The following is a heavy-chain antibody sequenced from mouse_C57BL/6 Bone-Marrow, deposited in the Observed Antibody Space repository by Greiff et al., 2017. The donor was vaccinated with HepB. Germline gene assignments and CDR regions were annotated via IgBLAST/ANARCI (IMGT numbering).Heavy chain of an antibody. CDR3: ARWGNFNWDRYFDV. Sequence: QVQLQQSGAELVRPGTSVKVSCKASGYAFTNYLIEWVKQRPGQGLEWIGVINPGSGGTNYNEKFKGKATLTADKSSSTAYMQLSRLTSEDSAVYFCARWGNFNWDRYFDVWGTGTTVTVSS. CDR2: INPGSGGT. D-gene: IGHD4-1*02. V-gene: IGHV1-54*01. J-gene: IGHJ1*03. CDR1: GYAFTNYL.